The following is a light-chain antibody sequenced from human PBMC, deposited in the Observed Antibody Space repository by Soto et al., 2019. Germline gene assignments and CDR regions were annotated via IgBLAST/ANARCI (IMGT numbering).Light chain of an antibody. J-gene: IGKJ2*01. Sequence: EIVMTQSPATLSLSPGERAALSCRASQGISSELAWYQQKPGQPPRLLIYGASTRATGVPARFTGSGSGSDFTLTISGLLSEDFAVYYCQQGHNWPLTFGQGTRLEI. CDR3: QQGHNWPLT. CDR1: QGISSE. V-gene: IGKV3-15*01. CDR2: GAS.